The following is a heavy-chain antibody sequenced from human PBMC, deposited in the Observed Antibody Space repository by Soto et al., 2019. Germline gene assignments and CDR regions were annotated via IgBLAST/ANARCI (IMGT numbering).Heavy chain of an antibody. CDR2: IIPIFGTA. J-gene: IGHJ4*02. CDR3: ATSGYYGSGSYFDY. CDR1: GGTFSSYA. V-gene: IGHV1-69*06. Sequence: QVQLVQSGAEVQKPGSSVKVSCKASGGTFSSYAISWVRQAPGQGLEWMGGIIPIFGTANYAQKFQGRVTITADKSTSTAYMELSSLRSEDTAVYYCATSGYYGSGSYFDYWGQGTLVTVSS. D-gene: IGHD3-10*01.